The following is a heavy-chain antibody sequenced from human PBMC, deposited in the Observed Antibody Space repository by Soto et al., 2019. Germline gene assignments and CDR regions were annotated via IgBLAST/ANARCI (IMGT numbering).Heavy chain of an antibody. V-gene: IGHV3-23*01. D-gene: IGHD3-9*01. CDR1: GFTFNNHA. J-gene: IGHJ4*02. CDR3: ERSDDKDILTGCYN. Sequence: GGSLRLSCAASGFTFNNHAMAWVRQAPGKGLEWVSSIGHSGYSINYGDSVKGRFTISRDNSKNMVFLEMNGLRAEDTAVYYCERSDDKDILTGCYNWGQGALVTVSS. CDR2: IGHSGYSI.